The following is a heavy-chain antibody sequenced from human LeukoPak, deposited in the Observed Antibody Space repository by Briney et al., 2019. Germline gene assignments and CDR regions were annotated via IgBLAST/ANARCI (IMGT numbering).Heavy chain of an antibody. CDR1: GYTFTDYY. Sequence: ASVKVSCKASGYTFTDYYMHWVRQAPGQGPEWMGIINTSGGHTNYAQKFQGRVSMTRDTSTGTLYMDLSSLRFEDTAVYYCARGLERLDSNNYLSFAFDIWGQGTMVTVS. J-gene: IGHJ3*02. CDR2: INTSGGHT. V-gene: IGHV1-46*01. D-gene: IGHD4-11*01. CDR3: ARGLERLDSNNYLSFAFDI.